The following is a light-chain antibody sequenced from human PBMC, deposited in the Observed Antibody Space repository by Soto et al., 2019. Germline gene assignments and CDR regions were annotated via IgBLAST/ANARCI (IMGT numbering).Light chain of an antibody. CDR3: QQYESSPRT. Sequence: ETVLTQSPGTLSLSPVERATLSCRASQSVGGSLAWYQQRPGQAPRLLVYHTSNRATGIPDRFSASGSGTDFTLAISRLEPEDFAVYYCQQYESSPRTFGQGTKVDIK. CDR1: QSVGGS. CDR2: HTS. V-gene: IGKV3-20*01. J-gene: IGKJ1*01.